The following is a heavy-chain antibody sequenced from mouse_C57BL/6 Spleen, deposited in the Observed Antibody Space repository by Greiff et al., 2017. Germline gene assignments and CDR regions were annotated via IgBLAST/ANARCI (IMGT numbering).Heavy chain of an antibody. V-gene: IGHV1-50*01. D-gene: IGHD2-5*01. J-gene: IGHJ2*01. CDR2: IDPSDSYT. CDR3: ARKTPYSNYDY. Sequence: QVQLQQPGAELVKPGASVKLSCKASGYTFTSYWMQWVKQRPGQGLEWIGEIDPSDSYTNYNQKFKGKATLTVDTSSSTAYMQLSSLTSEDSAVYYCARKTPYSNYDYWGQGTTLTVSS. CDR1: GYTFTSYW.